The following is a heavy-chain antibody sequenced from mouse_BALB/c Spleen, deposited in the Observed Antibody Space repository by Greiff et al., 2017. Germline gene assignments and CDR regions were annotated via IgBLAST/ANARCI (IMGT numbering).Heavy chain of an antibody. D-gene: IGHD2-14*01. CDR3: ARDQGYRYDGYFDY. CDR1: GFTFSSYA. CDR2: ISSGGSYT. Sequence: EVKLEESGGGLVKPGGSLKLSCAASGFTFSSYAMSWVRQSPEKRLEWVAEISSGGSYTYYPDTVTGRFTISRDNAKNTLYLEMSSLRSEDTAMYYCARDQGYRYDGYFDYWGQGTTLTVSS. V-gene: IGHV5-9-4*01. J-gene: IGHJ2*01.